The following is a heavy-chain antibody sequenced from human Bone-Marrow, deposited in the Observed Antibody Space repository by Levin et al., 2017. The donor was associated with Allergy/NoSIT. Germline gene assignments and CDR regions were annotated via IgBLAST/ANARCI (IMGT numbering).Heavy chain of an antibody. D-gene: IGHD4-17*01. CDR2: INRDGSST. CDR1: GFNFSSYW. V-gene: IGHV3-74*01. J-gene: IGHJ2*01. CDR3: ARDRVTTNWYFDL. Sequence: GESLKISCSASGFNFSSYWMHWVRQAPGKGLVWVSRINRDGSSTSYADSVKGRFTISRDNAKNTLYLPMNSLRAEDTSVYYCARDRVTTNWYFDLWSRGTLVTVSS.